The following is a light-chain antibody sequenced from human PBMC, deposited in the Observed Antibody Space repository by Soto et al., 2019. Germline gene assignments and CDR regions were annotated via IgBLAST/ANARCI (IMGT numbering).Light chain of an antibody. V-gene: IGKV1-13*02. J-gene: IGKJ5*01. CDR2: DVS. CDR3: QQFDTYPLT. Sequence: AIQLTQSPSSLSASVGDRVTITSRASQAIGSSTFAWYQQKAGKAPTLLIYDVSNLQRGVPTRFSGSGSGTDFSLTISSLQPEDFATYYCQQFDTYPLTFGQGTRLDIK. CDR1: QAIGSST.